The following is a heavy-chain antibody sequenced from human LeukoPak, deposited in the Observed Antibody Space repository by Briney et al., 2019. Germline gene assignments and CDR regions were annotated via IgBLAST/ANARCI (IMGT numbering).Heavy chain of an antibody. Sequence: QTGGSLRLSCAASGFTFSSYAMHWVRQAPGKGLEGVAVISYDGSNKYYADSVKGRFTISRDNSKNTLYLQMNSLRAEDTAVYYCARDPDSSGYYGPGYWGQGTLVTVSS. CDR1: GFTFSSYA. V-gene: IGHV3-30-3*01. CDR3: ARDPDSSGYYGPGY. D-gene: IGHD3-22*01. J-gene: IGHJ4*02. CDR2: ISYDGSNK.